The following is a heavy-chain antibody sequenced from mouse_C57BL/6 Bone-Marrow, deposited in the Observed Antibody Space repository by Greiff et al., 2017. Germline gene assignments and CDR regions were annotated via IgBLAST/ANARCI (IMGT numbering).Heavy chain of an antibody. CDR2: INYDGSST. D-gene: IGHD6-1*01. Sequence: EVQGVESEGGLVQPGSSMKLSCTASGFTFSDYYMAWVRQVPEKGLEWVANINYDGSSTYYLDSVKSRFIISRDNAKNILYLQMSSLKSEDTATYYCARDRRVGLYYYAMDYWGQGTSVTVSS. CDR3: ARDRRVGLYYYAMDY. V-gene: IGHV5-16*01. CDR1: GFTFSDYY. J-gene: IGHJ4*01.